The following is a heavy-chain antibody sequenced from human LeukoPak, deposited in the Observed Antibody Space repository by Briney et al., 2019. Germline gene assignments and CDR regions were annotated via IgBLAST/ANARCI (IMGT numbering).Heavy chain of an antibody. J-gene: IGHJ4*02. CDR1: GFSVSANY. V-gene: IGHV3-53*01. D-gene: IGHD2-15*01. CDR3: AKQLGYCSDGSCYFPY. CDR2: IHSGGNT. Sequence: GGSLRLSCAASGFSVSANYMSWVRQAPGKGLEWVSVIHSGGNTYYADSVQGRFTISRDNSKSTLCLQMNSLRAEDTAVYYCAKQLGYCSDGSCYFPYWGQGTLVTVSS.